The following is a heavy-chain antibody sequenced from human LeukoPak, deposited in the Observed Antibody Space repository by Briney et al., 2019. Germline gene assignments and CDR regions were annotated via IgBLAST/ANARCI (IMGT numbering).Heavy chain of an antibody. Sequence: ASVKVSCKASGYTFTSYDINWVRQATGQGLEWMGWMNPNSGNTGYAQKFQGRVTMTRNTSISTAYMELSSLRSEDTAVYYCARDMRNGATTGIDYWGQGTLATVSS. D-gene: IGHD1-26*01. CDR3: ARDMRNGATTGIDY. J-gene: IGHJ4*02. V-gene: IGHV1-8*01. CDR1: GYTFTSYD. CDR2: MNPNSGNT.